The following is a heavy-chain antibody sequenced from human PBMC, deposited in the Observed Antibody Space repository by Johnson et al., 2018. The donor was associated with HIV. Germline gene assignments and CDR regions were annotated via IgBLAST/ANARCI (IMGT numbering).Heavy chain of an antibody. CDR3: ARGGLITMVRGVKWAFDI. D-gene: IGHD3-10*01. CDR2: ISYDGSNK. J-gene: IGHJ3*02. Sequence: QVQLVESGGGVVQPGTSLRLSCAASGFTFTSFAMHWVRQAPGKGPEGVAVISYDGSNKYSADSVKGRLTISRDNSKNTLYLQMNSLRAEDAAVYYCARGGLITMVRGVKWAFDIWGQGTMVTVSS. V-gene: IGHV3-30-3*01. CDR1: GFTFTSFA.